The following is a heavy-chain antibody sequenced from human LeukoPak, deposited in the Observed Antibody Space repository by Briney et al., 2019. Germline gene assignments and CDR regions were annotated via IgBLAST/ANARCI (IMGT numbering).Heavy chain of an antibody. CDR1: GGSISSTRYY. V-gene: IGHV4-39*01. CDR2: IDYSGGT. J-gene: IGHJ5*02. D-gene: IGHD1-7*01. Sequence: PSETLSLTCTVSGGSISSTRYYSGWIRQPPGKGLEWIVSIDYSGGTYYNPSLKSRVTISVDTSKNPFSLKLSSVTAADTAVYYCARQSGGCPITGTYPYTWFDPWGQGTLVTVSS. CDR3: ARQSGGCPITGTYPYTWFDP.